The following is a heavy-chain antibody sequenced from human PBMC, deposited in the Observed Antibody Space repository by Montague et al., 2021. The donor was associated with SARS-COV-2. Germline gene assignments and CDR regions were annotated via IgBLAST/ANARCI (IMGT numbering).Heavy chain of an antibody. V-gene: IGHV4-34*01. CDR2: MHNGGST. D-gene: IGHD3-10*01. CDR1: GGSFSTYS. J-gene: IGHJ6*03. CDR3: AGLGDGVVPSPILGVGRYYSYYCMDV. Sequence: SETLSLTCTVSGGSFSTYSCNWIRQPQGKGLEWVGEMHNGGSTNYNPSLKSQVTISADTSKNQFSLKLTSWAAADTAVYYCAGLGDGVVPSPILGVGRYYSYYCMDVWGKGTTVTVSS.